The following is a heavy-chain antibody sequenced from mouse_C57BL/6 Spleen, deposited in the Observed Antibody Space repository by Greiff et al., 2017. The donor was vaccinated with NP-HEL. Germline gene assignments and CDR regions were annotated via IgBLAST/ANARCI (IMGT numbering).Heavy chain of an antibody. Sequence: EVHLVESGGDLVKPGGSLKLSCAASGFTFSSYGMSWVRQTPDKRLEWVATISSGGSYTYSPASVKGRFTISRDNAKNTLYLQMSSLKSEDTAMYYCARNPNYSVDYWGQGTPLTVSS. CDR2: ISSGGSYT. V-gene: IGHV5-6*01. CDR1: GFTFSSYG. J-gene: IGHJ2*01. D-gene: IGHD1-1*01. CDR3: ARNPNYSVDY.